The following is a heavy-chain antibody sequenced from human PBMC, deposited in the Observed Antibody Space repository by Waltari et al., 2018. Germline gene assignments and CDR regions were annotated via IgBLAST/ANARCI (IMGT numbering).Heavy chain of an antibody. V-gene: IGHV1-2*02. Sequence: QVQLVQSGAEVKKPGASVKVSCKASGYTFTGYYMHWVRQAPGQGLEWMGWINPNSGDTNYAQKFQGRVTMTRDTSISTAYMELSRLRSDDTAVYYCARVTSGWAHWFDPWGQGTLVTVSS. J-gene: IGHJ5*02. D-gene: IGHD6-19*01. CDR3: ARVTSGWAHWFDP. CDR2: INPNSGDT. CDR1: GYTFTGYY.